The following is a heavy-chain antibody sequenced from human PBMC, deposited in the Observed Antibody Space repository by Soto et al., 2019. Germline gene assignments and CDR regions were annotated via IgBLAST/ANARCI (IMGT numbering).Heavy chain of an antibody. CDR3: ARGRNYYGSGSYYNHRNWFDP. D-gene: IGHD3-10*01. CDR2: INHSGST. V-gene: IGHV4-31*03. Sequence: PSETLSLTCTVSGGSISSGGYYWSWIRQHPGKGLEWIGEINHSGSTNYNPSLKSRVTISVDTSKNQFSLKLSSVTAADTAVYYCARGRNYYGSGSYYNHRNWFDPWGQGTLVTVSS. J-gene: IGHJ5*02. CDR1: GGSISSGGYY.